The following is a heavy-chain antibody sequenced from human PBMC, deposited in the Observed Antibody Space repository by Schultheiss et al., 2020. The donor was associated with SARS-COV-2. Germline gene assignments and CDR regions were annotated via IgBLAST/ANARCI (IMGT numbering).Heavy chain of an antibody. J-gene: IGHJ4*02. V-gene: IGHV1-69*04. CDR1: GGTFSSYA. Sequence: SVKVSCKASGGTFSSYAISWVRQAPGQGLEWMGRIIPILGIANYAQKFQGRVTITADKSTSTAYMELSSLRSEDTAVYYCARNGGYSYGYGVDYWGQGTLVTVSS. D-gene: IGHD5-18*01. CDR3: ARNGGYSYGYGVDY. CDR2: IIPILGIA.